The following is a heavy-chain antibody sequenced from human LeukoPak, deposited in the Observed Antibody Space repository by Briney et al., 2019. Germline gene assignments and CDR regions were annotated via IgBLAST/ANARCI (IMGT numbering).Heavy chain of an antibody. CDR2: IYYSGST. J-gene: IGHJ3*02. D-gene: IGHD6-13*01. CDR1: GVSISSYY. CDR3: ARALQPGVYAFDI. V-gene: IGHV4-59*01. Sequence: SETLSVTCTVSGVSISSYYWTWIRQPPGEGMEWIGYIYYSGSTNYNPSLKSRVTISVDTSKNQFSLKLSSVTAADTAVYYCARALQPGVYAFDIWGQGTMVTVSS.